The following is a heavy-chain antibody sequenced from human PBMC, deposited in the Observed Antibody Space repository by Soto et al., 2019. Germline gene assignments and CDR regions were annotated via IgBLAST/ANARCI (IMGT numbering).Heavy chain of an antibody. CDR1: GYTFADFY. J-gene: IGHJ4*02. V-gene: IGHV1-2*02. D-gene: IGHD3-3*01. CDR3: ATSTYDAFWSGSF. CDR2: MNPNTGGA. Sequence: QVQLVQSGAELKKPGASVRVSCKTSGYTFADFYIHWVRQAPGQGFEWMGWMNPNTGGAVYAQKFLGRVAMTRDTSISTAYMELSRLSSNDTAVYFCATSTYDAFWSGSFWGQETLVTVSS.